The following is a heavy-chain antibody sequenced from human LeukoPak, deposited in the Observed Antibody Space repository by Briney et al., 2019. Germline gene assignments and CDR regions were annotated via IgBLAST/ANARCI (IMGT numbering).Heavy chain of an antibody. Sequence: GGPLRLSCAASGFTFSNYAMSWVRQAPGKGLEWVSAISGSGGSTYYADSVKGRFIISRDNSKNTLYLQMNSLRAEDTAVYYCAKHSRYYYGSGSYSFDDWGQGTLVTASS. V-gene: IGHV3-23*01. CDR1: GFTFSNYA. D-gene: IGHD3-10*01. J-gene: IGHJ4*02. CDR3: AKHSRYYYGSGSYSFDD. CDR2: ISGSGGST.